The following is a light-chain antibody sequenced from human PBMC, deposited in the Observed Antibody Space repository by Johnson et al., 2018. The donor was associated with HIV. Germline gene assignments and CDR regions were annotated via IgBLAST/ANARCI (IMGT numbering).Light chain of an antibody. J-gene: IGLJ1*01. CDR1: SSNIGNNY. CDR3: GTWDSSQVV. V-gene: IGLV1-51*01. CDR2: DNN. Sequence: QSVLTQPPSVSAAPGQKVTISCSGSSSNIGNNYVSWYQQLPGTAPKLLIYDNNKRPSGIPDRFSGSKSGTSATLGITGLQTGDEADYYGGTWDSSQVVFGTGTNVTVL.